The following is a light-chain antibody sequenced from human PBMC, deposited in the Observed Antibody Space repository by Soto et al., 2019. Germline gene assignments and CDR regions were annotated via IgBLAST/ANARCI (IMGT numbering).Light chain of an antibody. Sequence: PGGSGAMSGRYSQCVSSSYLTWYQQKPGQAPRLLIYAASTRATGIPARFSGSGSGTEFTLTISSLQSEDFAIYSCQQYNNWPLITSAQGTRLEIK. J-gene: IGKJ5*01. CDR2: AAS. CDR1: QCVSSSY. V-gene: IGKV3-15*01. CDR3: QQYNNWPLIT.